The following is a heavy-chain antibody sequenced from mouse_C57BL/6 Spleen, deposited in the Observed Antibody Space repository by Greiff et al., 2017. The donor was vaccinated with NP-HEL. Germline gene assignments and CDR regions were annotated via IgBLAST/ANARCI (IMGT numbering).Heavy chain of an antibody. V-gene: IGHV1-20*01. CDR3: AREEGLLRPFDY. CDR2: INPYNGDT. Sequence: VQLQQSGPELVKPGDSVKISCKASGYSFTGYFMNWVMQSHGKSLEWIGRINPYNGDTFYNQKFKGKATLTVDKSSSTAHMELRSLTSEDSAVYYCAREEGLLRPFDYWGQGTTRTVSS. J-gene: IGHJ2*01. CDR1: GYSFTGYF. D-gene: IGHD2-3*01.